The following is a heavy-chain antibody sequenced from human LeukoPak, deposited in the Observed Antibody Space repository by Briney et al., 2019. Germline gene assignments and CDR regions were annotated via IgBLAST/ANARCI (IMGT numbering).Heavy chain of an antibody. CDR1: GYTFTSYG. Sequence: ASVKVSCKASGYTFTSYGISWVRQAPGQGLEWMGWINAGNGNTKYSQEFQGRVTITRDTSASTAYMELSSLRSEDMAVYYCARVRDSSSWYLNSTPHYYFDYWGQGTLVTVPS. J-gene: IGHJ4*02. CDR2: INAGNGNT. V-gene: IGHV1-3*03. CDR3: ARVRDSSSWYLNSTPHYYFDY. D-gene: IGHD6-13*01.